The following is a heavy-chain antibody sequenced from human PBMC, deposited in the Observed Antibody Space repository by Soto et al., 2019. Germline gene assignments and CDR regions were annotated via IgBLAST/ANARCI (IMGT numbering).Heavy chain of an antibody. V-gene: IGHV4-61*01. J-gene: IGHJ4*02. CDR2: MYYSGSS. CDR1: GDSVSSGRYY. D-gene: IGHD2-2*02. Sequence: PSENLSLTYSVSGDSVSSGRYYWSWSQQPQGKGLEWIGYMYYSGSSNYNPSLKSRVTISVDTSKNQFFLNLSSVTAADTAVYYCARLNILYCITPSCYISDKWGQVTLLSVS. CDR3: ARLNILYCITPSCYISDK.